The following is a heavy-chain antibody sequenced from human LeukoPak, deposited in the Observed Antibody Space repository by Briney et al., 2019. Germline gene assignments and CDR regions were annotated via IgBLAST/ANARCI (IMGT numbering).Heavy chain of an antibody. J-gene: IGHJ4*02. CDR1: GYTFTRYF. D-gene: IGHD3-9*01. CDR2: INPNTGGT. Sequence: ASVKVPCKASGYTFTRYFMHWVRQAPGQGLDWMGWINPNTGGTKYAQKFQGRVTMTRDTSIGTAYMELSTVTSDDTAVYFCARVHATGYFSLDLGYWGQGTLVTVSS. CDR3: ARVHATGYFSLDLGY. V-gene: IGHV1-2*02.